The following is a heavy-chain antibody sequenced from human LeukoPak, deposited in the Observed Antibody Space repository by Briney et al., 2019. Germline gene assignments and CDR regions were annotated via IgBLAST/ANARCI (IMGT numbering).Heavy chain of an antibody. J-gene: IGHJ4*02. CDR3: AKRPSDYGDYVSYFDY. CDR1: GFSFISYG. V-gene: IGHV3-30*18. CDR2: ISDDGRSK. D-gene: IGHD4-17*01. Sequence: PGGSLRLSCAASGFSFISYGMHWVRQAPGKGLEWGGVISDDGRSKDYADSVKGRFTISRDNSKDTLYLQMNSLRDEDTAVYYCAKRPSDYGDYVSYFDYWGQGTLVTVSS.